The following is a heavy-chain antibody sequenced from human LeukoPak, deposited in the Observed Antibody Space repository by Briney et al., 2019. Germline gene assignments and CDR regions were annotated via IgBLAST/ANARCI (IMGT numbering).Heavy chain of an antibody. Sequence: GGSLRLSCIVSGFSFNGYCMSWVRQAPGGGLERVAKKKHDGSEEDYVDSVKGRFTISRDNAKNSLFLQMNSLRAEDTAVYYCARAKWDLLRPATPAFDYWGQGTQVTVSS. CDR2: KKHDGSEE. V-gene: IGHV3-7*04. D-gene: IGHD1-26*01. CDR3: ARAKWDLLRPATPAFDY. CDR1: GFSFNGYC. J-gene: IGHJ4*02.